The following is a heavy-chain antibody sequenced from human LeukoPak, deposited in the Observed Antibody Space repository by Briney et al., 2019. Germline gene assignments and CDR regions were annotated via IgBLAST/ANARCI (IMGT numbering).Heavy chain of an antibody. CDR3: ARDRSSSWDYYYYYYMDV. Sequence: ASVKVSCKASGYTFTSYYMHWVRQAPGQGLEWMGIINPSGGSTSYAQKFQGRVTMTRDTSTSTVYMELSSLRSEDTAVYYCARDRSSSWDYYYYYYMDVWGKGTTVTISS. D-gene: IGHD6-13*01. J-gene: IGHJ6*03. CDR2: INPSGGST. CDR1: GYTFTSYY. V-gene: IGHV1-46*01.